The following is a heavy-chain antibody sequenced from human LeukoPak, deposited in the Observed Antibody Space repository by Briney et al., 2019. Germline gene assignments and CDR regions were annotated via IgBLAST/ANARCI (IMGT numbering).Heavy chain of an antibody. V-gene: IGHV4-31*03. D-gene: IGHD3-10*01. Sequence: SETLSLTCTVSGGSISSGGYYWSWIRQHPGKGLEWIGCIYYSGSTYYNPSLKSRVTISVDTSKNQFSLKLSSVTAADTAVYYCARGRSSGNWFDPWGQGTLVTVSS. CDR1: GGSISSGGYY. J-gene: IGHJ5*02. CDR3: ARGRSSGNWFDP. CDR2: IYYSGST.